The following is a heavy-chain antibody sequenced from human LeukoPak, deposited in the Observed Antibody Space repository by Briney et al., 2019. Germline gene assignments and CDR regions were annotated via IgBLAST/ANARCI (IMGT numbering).Heavy chain of an antibody. CDR2: ISGSGGST. J-gene: IGHJ5*02. Sequence: GGSLRLSCAASGFTFSGYAMSWVRQAPGKGLEWVSAISGSGGSTYYADSVKGRFTISRDNSKNTLYLQMNSLRAEDTAVYYCADAYGSGSYLPNWFDPWGQGTLVTVSS. CDR3: ADAYGSGSYLPNWFDP. CDR1: GFTFSGYA. D-gene: IGHD3-10*01. V-gene: IGHV3-23*01.